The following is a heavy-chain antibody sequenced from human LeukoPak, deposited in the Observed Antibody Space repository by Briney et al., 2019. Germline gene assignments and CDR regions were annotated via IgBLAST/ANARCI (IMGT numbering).Heavy chain of an antibody. V-gene: IGHV1-69*05. CDR3: ASAPRGSYNWFDP. CDR1: GYTFTSYY. CDR2: IIPIFGTA. J-gene: IGHJ5*02. Sequence: GASVKVSCKASGYTFTSYYMHWVRQAPGQGLEWMGRIIPIFGTANYAQKFQGRVTITTDESTSTAYMELSSPRSEDTAVYYCASAPRGSYNWFDPWGQGTLVTVSS.